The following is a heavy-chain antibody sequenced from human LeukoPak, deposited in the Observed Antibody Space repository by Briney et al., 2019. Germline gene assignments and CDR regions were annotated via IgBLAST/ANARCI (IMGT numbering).Heavy chain of an antibody. CDR2: IYTSGST. CDR1: GGSISSYY. Sequence: SETLSLTCTVSGGSISSYYWSWIRHPAGKGLEWIGRIYTSGSTNYNPSLKSRVTMSVDTSKNQFSLKLSSVTAADTAVYYCASSTTVGWFDPWGQGTLVTVSS. V-gene: IGHV4-4*07. D-gene: IGHD4-11*01. J-gene: IGHJ5*02. CDR3: ASSTTVGWFDP.